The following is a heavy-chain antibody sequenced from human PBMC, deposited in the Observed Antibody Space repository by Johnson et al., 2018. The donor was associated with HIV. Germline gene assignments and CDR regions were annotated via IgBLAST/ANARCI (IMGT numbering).Heavy chain of an antibody. CDR3: ARDGGRGDFDI. CDR2: ISSSGGTK. Sequence: QVQLVESGGGVVQPGKSLRLSCAASGFTFSDYYMSWIRQAPGKGLEWVSYISSSGGTKYYADSVKGRFTISRDNAKKSLYLQMNSLRVDDTAVYYCARDGGRGDFDIWGHGTRVSVSS. CDR1: GFTFSDYY. J-gene: IGHJ3*02. V-gene: IGHV3-11*04. D-gene: IGHD3-16*01.